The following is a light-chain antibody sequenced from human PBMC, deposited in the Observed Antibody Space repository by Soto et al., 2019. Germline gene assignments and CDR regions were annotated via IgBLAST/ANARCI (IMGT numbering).Light chain of an antibody. CDR1: QSFTNNY. Sequence: EIVLTQSPGSLSLSPGERATLSCRASQSFTNNYLAWYQQKPGQAPRLLIYGASIRAAGVPGRFSGSGSGTTFTLTITRLEAKDFAMYYCQHYGTSPLTYTFGRGTKLGVK. CDR3: QHYGTSPLTYT. CDR2: GAS. V-gene: IGKV3-20*01. J-gene: IGKJ2*01.